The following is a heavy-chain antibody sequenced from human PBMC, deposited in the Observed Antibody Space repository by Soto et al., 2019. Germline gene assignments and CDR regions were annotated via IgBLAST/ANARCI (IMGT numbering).Heavy chain of an antibody. CDR3: VAWGTSTSNP. V-gene: IGHV3-7*01. D-gene: IGHD3-16*01. CDR1: GFIFNTHW. J-gene: IGHJ5*02. Sequence: GGPLRLSCAASGFIFNTHWMSWVRQAPEKGREWVAHTKPDGSEKYYVDSAKARFTIYRDNTRNSLSLQMNSLRADDTALYYCVAWGTSTSNPWGQGTLVTVSS. CDR2: TKPDGSEK.